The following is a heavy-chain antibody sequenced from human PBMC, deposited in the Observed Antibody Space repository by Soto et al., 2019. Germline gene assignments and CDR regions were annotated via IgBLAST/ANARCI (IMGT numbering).Heavy chain of an antibody. CDR1: GFSFRTYS. CDR3: ARGGSSSENGMAV. CDR2: ISSRSYTI. J-gene: IGHJ6*02. D-gene: IGHD6-6*01. Sequence: EVQLVESGGGLVQPGGSLRLSCAASGFSFRTYSMNWVRQAPGKGLEWVSDISSRSYTIYYVDSVKGRFTISRDNAKNSLYLQMNSLRDEDTAVYYCARGGSSSENGMAVWGQGTTVTVSS. V-gene: IGHV3-48*02.